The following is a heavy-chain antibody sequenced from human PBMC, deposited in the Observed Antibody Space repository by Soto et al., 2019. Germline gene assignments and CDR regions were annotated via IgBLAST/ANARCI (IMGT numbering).Heavy chain of an antibody. V-gene: IGHV3-23*01. Sequence: GGSLKLSCAASGFTFSSYAMSWVRQAPGKGLEWVSAISGSGGSTYYADSVKGRFTISRDNSKNTLYLQMNSLRAEDTAVYYCANREDYYDSSGYYLPGYWGQGTLVTVSS. CDR1: GFTFSSYA. D-gene: IGHD3-22*01. CDR2: ISGSGGST. J-gene: IGHJ4*02. CDR3: ANREDYYDSSGYYLPGY.